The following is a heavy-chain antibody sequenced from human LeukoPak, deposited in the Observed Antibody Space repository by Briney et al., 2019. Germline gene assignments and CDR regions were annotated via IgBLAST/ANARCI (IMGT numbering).Heavy chain of an antibody. J-gene: IGHJ4*02. D-gene: IGHD5-18*01. CDR1: GYTFTGYY. V-gene: IGHV1-2*02. CDR2: INPNIGDT. Sequence: ASVKVSRKASGYTFTGYYMHWVRQAPGQGLEWMGWINPNIGDTNYAQKFQGRVTMTRDTSINTAYMELSRLRSDDTAVYYCARDRSPAPGRSYGRGHFDYWGQGTLVTVSS. CDR3: ARDRSPAPGRSYGRGHFDY.